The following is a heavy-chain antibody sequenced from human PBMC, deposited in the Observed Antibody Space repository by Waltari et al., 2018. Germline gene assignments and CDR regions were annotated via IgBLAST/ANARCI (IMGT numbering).Heavy chain of an antibody. J-gene: IGHJ4*02. CDR2: INHSGST. Sequence: QVQLQQWGAGLLKPSETLSLTCAVYGGSFSGYYWSWIRQPPGRGLEWIGEINHSGSTTYNPSLRSRVTISVDTSKNQFSLKLSSVTAADTAVYYCARLNYYDSSGYQRFDYWGQETLVTVSS. CDR1: GGSFSGYY. D-gene: IGHD3-22*01. CDR3: ARLNYYDSSGYQRFDY. V-gene: IGHV4-34*01.